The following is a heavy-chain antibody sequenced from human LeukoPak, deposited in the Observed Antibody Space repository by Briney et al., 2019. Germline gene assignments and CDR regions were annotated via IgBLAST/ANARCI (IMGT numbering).Heavy chain of an antibody. CDR2: IYYSGST. CDR3: ARLVDP. CDR1: GGSISSSSYY. V-gene: IGHV4-39*01. J-gene: IGHJ5*02. Sequence: SETLSLTCTVSGGSISSSSYYWGWIRQPPGKGLEWIGSIYYSGSTYYNPSLKSRVTISVDTSKNQFSLKMSSVTAANTAVYFCARLVDPWGQGTLVTVSS.